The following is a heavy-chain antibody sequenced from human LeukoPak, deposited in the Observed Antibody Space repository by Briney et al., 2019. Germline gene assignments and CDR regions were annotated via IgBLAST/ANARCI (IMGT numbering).Heavy chain of an antibody. CDR2: ISGSGAST. Sequence: GGSLTLSCAASGFTFSSYAMSWVRQARGKGLDWVSAISGSGASTYYADPVKGRFTISRDNSKNTLYLQMNSLRAEDTAVYYGAKDGYSGSRRAFDIWGQGTMVTVSS. V-gene: IGHV3-23*01. D-gene: IGHD5-12*01. CDR3: AKDGYSGSRRAFDI. J-gene: IGHJ3*02. CDR1: GFTFSSYA.